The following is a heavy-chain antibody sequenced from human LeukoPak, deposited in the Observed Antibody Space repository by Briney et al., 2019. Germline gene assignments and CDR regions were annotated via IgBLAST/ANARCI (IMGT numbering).Heavy chain of an antibody. V-gene: IGHV4-61*02. Sequence: SETLSLTCTVSGGSITSGSYYWTWIRQSTGGGLEWIGRVYMNGHSNSNPSLESRVTISVDTSNNQFSLNLASVTAADTARYFCARGSCGVNCPKFNWLDTWGQGILVTVSS. CDR2: VYMNGHS. D-gene: IGHD2-21*01. CDR3: ARGSCGVNCPKFNWLDT. CDR1: GGSITSGSYY. J-gene: IGHJ5*02.